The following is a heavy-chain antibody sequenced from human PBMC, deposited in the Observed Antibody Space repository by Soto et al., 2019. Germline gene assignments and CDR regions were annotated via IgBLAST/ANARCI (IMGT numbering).Heavy chain of an antibody. CDR2: ISYDGSNK. D-gene: IGHD6-13*01. CDR1: GFTFSSYA. Sequence: GGSLRLSCAASGFTFSSYAMHWVRQAPGKGLEWVAVISYDGSNKYYADSVKGRFTISRDNSKNTLYLQMNSLRAEDTAVYYCARDWGWYSSSWYIFDYWGQGTLVTVSS. CDR3: ARDWGWYSSSWYIFDY. J-gene: IGHJ4*02. V-gene: IGHV3-30-3*01.